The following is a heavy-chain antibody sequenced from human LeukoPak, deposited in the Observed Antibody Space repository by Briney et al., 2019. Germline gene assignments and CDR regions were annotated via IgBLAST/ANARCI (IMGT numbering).Heavy chain of an antibody. CDR3: ARGQVVGATFGMDV. D-gene: IGHD1-26*01. J-gene: IGHJ6*04. CDR1: GFPFSSHW. CDR2: INQDGSEK. Sequence: GGSLRLSCAASGFPFSSHWLSWFRQSPGKGLEWVAHINQDGSEKYYVDSVKGRFTISRDNARNSQYLQMNSLRAEDTAVYYCARGQVVGATFGMDVWGKGTTVTVSS. V-gene: IGHV3-7*01.